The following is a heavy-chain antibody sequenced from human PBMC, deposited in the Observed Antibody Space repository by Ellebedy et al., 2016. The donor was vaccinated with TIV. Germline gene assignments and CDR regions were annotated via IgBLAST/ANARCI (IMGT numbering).Heavy chain of an antibody. Sequence: GESLKISCAASGFSFRNYWMGWVRQAPGKGLEWVANIYQDGSEKYYVDSVKGRFTISRDTAKNSLYLQMHSLRVEDTAVYYCARRASYGDYAVQVNPWFDPWGQGTLVTVSS. CDR3: ARRASYGDYAVQVNPWFDP. V-gene: IGHV3-7*01. J-gene: IGHJ5*02. CDR1: GFSFRNYW. D-gene: IGHD4-17*01. CDR2: IYQDGSEK.